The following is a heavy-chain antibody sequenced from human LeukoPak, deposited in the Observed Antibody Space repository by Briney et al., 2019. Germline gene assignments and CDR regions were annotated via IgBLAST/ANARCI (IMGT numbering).Heavy chain of an antibody. CDR1: GFTFSSYA. J-gene: IGHJ4*02. D-gene: IGHD1-26*01. V-gene: IGHV3-23*01. CDR2: ISGSGGST. CDR3: AKGLSIVGATYDY. Sequence: LPGGSLRLSCAASGFTFSSYAVSWVRQAPGKGLEWVSAISGSGGSTYYADSVKGRFTISRDNSKNTLYLQMNSLRAEDTAVYYCAKGLSIVGATYDYWGQGTLVTVSS.